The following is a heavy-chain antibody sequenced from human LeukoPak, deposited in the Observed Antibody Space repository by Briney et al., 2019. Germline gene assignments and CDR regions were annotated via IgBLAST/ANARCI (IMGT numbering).Heavy chain of an antibody. D-gene: IGHD3-3*01. CDR3: AKDPRRITIFGVVIPP. CDR2: ISYDGSNK. J-gene: IGHJ5*02. V-gene: IGHV3-30*18. Sequence: GRSLRLSCAASGFTFSSYGMHWVRQAPGKGLEWVAVISYDGSNKYYADSVKGRFTISRDNSKNTLYLQMNSLRAEDTAVYYCAKDPRRITIFGVVIPPWGQGTLVTVSS. CDR1: GFTFSSYG.